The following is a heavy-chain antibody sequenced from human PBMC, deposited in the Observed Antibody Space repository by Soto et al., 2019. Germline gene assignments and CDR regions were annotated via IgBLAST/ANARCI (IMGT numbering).Heavy chain of an antibody. CDR1: GFTFRSYH. V-gene: IGHV3-30-3*01. CDR2: ISYDESNK. Sequence: GGSLRLSCAASGFTFRSYHMHWVRQAPGKGLEWVSSISYDESNKYYTDSVKGRFTISRDNSKNTLYLQMNSLRAEDTAVYYCARGTDGSDYWGQGPLVTVSS. CDR3: ARGTDGSDY. D-gene: IGHD1-1*01. J-gene: IGHJ4*02.